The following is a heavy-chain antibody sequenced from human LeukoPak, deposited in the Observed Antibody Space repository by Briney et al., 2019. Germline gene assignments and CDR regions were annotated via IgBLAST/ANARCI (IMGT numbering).Heavy chain of an antibody. CDR1: GGSISSYY. CDR3: ARHSFVAVDY. D-gene: IGHD6-19*01. J-gene: IGHJ4*02. Sequence: SEALSLTCTVSGGSISSYYWSWIRQPPGKGLEWIGYIYYSGSTNYNPSLKSRVTISVDTSKNQFFLKLSSVTAADTAVYYCARHSFVAVDYWGQGTLVTVSS. CDR2: IYYSGST. V-gene: IGHV4-59*08.